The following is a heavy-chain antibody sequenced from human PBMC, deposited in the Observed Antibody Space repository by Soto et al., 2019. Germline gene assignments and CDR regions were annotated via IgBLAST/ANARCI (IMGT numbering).Heavy chain of an antibody. J-gene: IGHJ6*02. CDR3: ARVGSSWYLGMDV. V-gene: IGHV4-59*01. CDR2: IYYTGST. CDR1: GGSISTYY. D-gene: IGHD6-13*01. Sequence: SETLSLTCTVSGGSISTYYWSWIRQPPGMGLEWIGYIYYTGSTNYNPPLKSRVTISVDTSKNQFSLKLSSVTAADTAVYYCARVGSSWYLGMDVWGQGTTVTVSS.